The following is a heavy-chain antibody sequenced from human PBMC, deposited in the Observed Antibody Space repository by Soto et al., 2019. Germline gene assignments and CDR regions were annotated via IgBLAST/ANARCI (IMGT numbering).Heavy chain of an antibody. CDR2: IYYSGST. Sequence: SETLSLTCTVSGGSISSGGYYWSWIRQHPGQGLEWIGYIYYSGSTYYNPSLKSRVTISVDTSKNQFSLKLSSVTAADTAVYYCARDVAGYYDILTGYYKRSHAFDIWGQGTMVTVSS. V-gene: IGHV4-31*03. CDR1: GGSISSGGYY. CDR3: ARDVAGYYDILTGYYKRSHAFDI. D-gene: IGHD3-9*01. J-gene: IGHJ3*02.